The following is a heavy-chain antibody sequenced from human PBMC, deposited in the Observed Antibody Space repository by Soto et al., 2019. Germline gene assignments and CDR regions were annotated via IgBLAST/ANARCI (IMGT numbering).Heavy chain of an antibody. D-gene: IGHD4-17*01. V-gene: IGHV3-30-3*01. CDR1: GFTFSSYA. Sequence: GGSLRLSCAASGFTFSSYAMHWVRQAPGKGLEWVAVISYDGSNKYYADSVKGRFTISRDNSKNTLYLQMNSLRAEDTAVYYCARASKLTVTVYYFDYWGQGTLVTVSS. J-gene: IGHJ4*02. CDR3: ARASKLTVTVYYFDY. CDR2: ISYDGSNK.